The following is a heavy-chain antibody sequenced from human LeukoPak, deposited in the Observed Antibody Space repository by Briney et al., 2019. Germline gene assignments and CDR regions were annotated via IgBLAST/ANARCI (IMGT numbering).Heavy chain of an antibody. Sequence: ASVKVSCKASGYTFTSYYMHWVRQAPGQGLEWMGWMSPDSGYTGYAQTFQGRVTLTRNTSVSTAFMELSSLRSEDTAVYYCEIYTGYDSFWGQGTLVTVSS. CDR1: GYTFTSYY. CDR2: MSPDSGYT. CDR3: EIYTGYDSF. V-gene: IGHV1-8*02. J-gene: IGHJ4*02. D-gene: IGHD5-12*01.